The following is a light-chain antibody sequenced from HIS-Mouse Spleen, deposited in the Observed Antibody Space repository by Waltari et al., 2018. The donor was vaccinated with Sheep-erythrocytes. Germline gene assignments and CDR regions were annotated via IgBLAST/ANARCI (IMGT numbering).Light chain of an antibody. CDR2: EVS. J-gene: IGLJ3*02. Sequence: QSALTQPPSASGSPGQSVTISCPGTNNDAGCYNYVSLYQQHPGKAPKLMIYEVSKRPSGVPDRFSGSKSGNTASLTVSGLQAEDEADYYCSSYAGSNNWVFGGGTKLTVL. CDR3: SSYAGSNNWV. V-gene: IGLV2-8*01. CDR1: NNDAGCYNY.